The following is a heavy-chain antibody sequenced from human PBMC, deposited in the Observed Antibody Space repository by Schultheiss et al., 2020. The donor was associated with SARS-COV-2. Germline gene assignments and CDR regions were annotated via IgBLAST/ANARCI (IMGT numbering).Heavy chain of an antibody. Sequence: SQTLSLTCTVSGGSISSSSYYWSWIRQPPGKGLEWIGYIYYSGSTNYNPSLKSRVTISVDTSKNQFSLKLSSVTAADTAVYYCARGRIVVPAAMRRSGNIDYWGQGTLVTVSS. J-gene: IGHJ4*02. CDR3: ARGRIVVPAAMRRSGNIDY. CDR1: GGSISSSSYY. CDR2: IYYSGST. V-gene: IGHV4-61*05. D-gene: IGHD2-2*01.